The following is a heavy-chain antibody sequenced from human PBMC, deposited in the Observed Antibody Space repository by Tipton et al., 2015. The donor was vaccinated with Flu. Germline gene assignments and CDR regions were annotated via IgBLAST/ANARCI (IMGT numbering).Heavy chain of an antibody. Sequence: TLSLTCTVSGGSISGSYWTWIRQSAERGLEWIGRVYDTGMTNHNPSLKSRVTMSVETSKNQFFLKVNFVTAADTAVYYCASLRPGVGKDVWGQGTTVIVS. CDR1: GGSISGSY. J-gene: IGHJ6*02. CDR2: VYDTGMT. D-gene: IGHD1-26*01. CDR3: ASLRPGVGKDV. V-gene: IGHV4-4*07.